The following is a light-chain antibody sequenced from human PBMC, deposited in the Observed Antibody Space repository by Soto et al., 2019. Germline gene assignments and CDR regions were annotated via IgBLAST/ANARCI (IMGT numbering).Light chain of an antibody. Sequence: EIILNQSPGTLSLSTGERATLSCRASQSISSSLAWYQQKPGLAPTLLISDASNRASGVPDRFTGGGSGTDFSLTIRRLEPEDFAVYYCQQRSNWPPITFAQGTRLE. V-gene: IGKV3-11*01. CDR1: QSISSS. J-gene: IGKJ5*01. CDR3: QQRSNWPPIT. CDR2: DAS.